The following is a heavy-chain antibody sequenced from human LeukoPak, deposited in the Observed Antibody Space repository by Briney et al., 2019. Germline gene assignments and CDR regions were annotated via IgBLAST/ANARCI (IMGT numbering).Heavy chain of an antibody. CDR3: TSGYCSGGSCTDIFDH. Sequence: GASVKVSCKASGGTFSSYAISWVRQAPGQGLEWMGGIIPIFGTANYAQKFQGRVTITADESTSTAYMELSSLRSEDTAVYYCTSGYCSGGSCTDIFDHWGQGTLVTVSS. V-gene: IGHV1-69*13. J-gene: IGHJ4*02. CDR1: GGTFSSYA. D-gene: IGHD2-15*01. CDR2: IIPIFGTA.